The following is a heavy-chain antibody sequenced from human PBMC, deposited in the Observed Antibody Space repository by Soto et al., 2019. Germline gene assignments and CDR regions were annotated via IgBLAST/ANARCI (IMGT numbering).Heavy chain of an antibody. J-gene: IGHJ4*02. CDR3: ARLGRMCSSTSCRSYCDY. CDR2: IYYSGST. D-gene: IGHD2-2*01. CDR1: GGSISSYY. V-gene: IGHV4-59*01. Sequence: SETLSLTCTVSGGSISSYYWSWIRQPPGKGLEWIGYIYYSGSTNYNPSLKSRVTISVDTSKNQFSLKLSSVTAADTAVYYCARLGRMCSSTSCRSYCDYWGQGNLVTGAS.